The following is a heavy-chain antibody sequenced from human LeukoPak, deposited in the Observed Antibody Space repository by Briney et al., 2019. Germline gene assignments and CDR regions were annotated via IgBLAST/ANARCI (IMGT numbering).Heavy chain of an antibody. CDR1: GGSFSGYY. D-gene: IGHD3-22*01. CDR2: IYYSGST. V-gene: IGHV4-59*06. Sequence: SETLSLTCAVYGGSFSGYYWSWIRQPPGKGLEWIGYIYYSGSTYYNPSLKSRVALSVDTSKNQFSLKLSSLTAADTAVYYCAARNDYYYDSSGYFDYWGQGTLVTVSS. CDR3: AARNDYYYDSSGYFDY. J-gene: IGHJ4*02.